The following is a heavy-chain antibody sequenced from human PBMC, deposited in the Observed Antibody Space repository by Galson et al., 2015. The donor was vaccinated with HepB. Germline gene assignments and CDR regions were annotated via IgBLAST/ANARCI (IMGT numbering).Heavy chain of an antibody. CDR2: IKQDGREK. V-gene: IGHV3-7*01. J-gene: IGHJ4*02. CDR1: GFNSSIFW. Sequence: SLRLSRAGSGFNSSIFWMSWVRQAPGKGLEWVANIKQDGREKYYVGPVKGRFTISKDNAGNSLYLQMNSLRGEDTALYYCARSSGGYFDSWGQGILVTVSS. CDR3: ARSSGGYFDS. D-gene: IGHD1-26*01.